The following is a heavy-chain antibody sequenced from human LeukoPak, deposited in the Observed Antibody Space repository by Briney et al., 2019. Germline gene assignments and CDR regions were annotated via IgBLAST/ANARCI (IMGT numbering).Heavy chain of an antibody. D-gene: IGHD4-11*01. V-gene: IGHV4-61*02. CDR3: ARAGEHDYSNYEGFDP. CDR1: GGSISSGSYY. Sequence: SETLSLTCTVSGGSISSGSYYWSWIRQPAGKGLEWIGRIYTSGSTNYNPSLKSRVTISVDTSKNQFSLKLSSVTAADTAVYYCARAGEHDYSNYEGFDPWGQGTLVTVSS. J-gene: IGHJ5*02. CDR2: IYTSGST.